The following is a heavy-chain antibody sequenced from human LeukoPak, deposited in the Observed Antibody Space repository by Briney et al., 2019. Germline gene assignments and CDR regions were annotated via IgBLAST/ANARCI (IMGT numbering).Heavy chain of an antibody. V-gene: IGHV3-7*01. Sequence: QPGGSLRLSCAASGFTFSSYWMSWVRQAPGKGLEWVANIKQDGSEKYYVDSVKGRFTISRDNAKNSLYLRMNSLRAEDTAVYYCASLVEDSSGWVFDYWGQGTLVTVSS. D-gene: IGHD6-19*01. CDR2: IKQDGSEK. J-gene: IGHJ4*02. CDR3: ASLVEDSSGWVFDY. CDR1: GFTFSSYW.